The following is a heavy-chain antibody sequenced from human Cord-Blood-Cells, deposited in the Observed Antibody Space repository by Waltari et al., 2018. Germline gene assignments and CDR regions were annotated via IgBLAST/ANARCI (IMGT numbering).Heavy chain of an antibody. D-gene: IGHD5-12*01. CDR3: ARDLGLLGWLQIKNCDY. CDR2: INRDGSST. V-gene: IGHV3-74*01. Sequence: EVQLVESGGGLVQPGGSLRLSCAASGFTFSSYWMHWVRQAPGKGLVWVSRINRDGSSTSHADSVKGRFTISRDNAKNTLYLQMNSLRAEDTAVYYCARDLGLLGWLQIKNCDYWGQGTLVTVSS. J-gene: IGHJ4*02. CDR1: GFTFSSYW.